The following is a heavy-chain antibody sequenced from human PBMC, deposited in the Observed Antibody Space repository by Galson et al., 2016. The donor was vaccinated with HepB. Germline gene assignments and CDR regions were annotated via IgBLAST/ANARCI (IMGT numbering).Heavy chain of an antibody. Sequence: SLRLSCAASGFTFSAYSMNWVRQAPGKGLEWVSSISRSNSYIYYAGSVKGRFTISRDNAKNSLSLLMNSLRSEDTAVYYCVRDQGEYSRSSSIFDFWGQGTLVAVSS. V-gene: IGHV3-21*01. CDR1: GFTFSAYS. J-gene: IGHJ4*02. CDR3: VRDQGEYSRSSSIFDF. CDR2: ISRSNSYI. D-gene: IGHD6-6*01.